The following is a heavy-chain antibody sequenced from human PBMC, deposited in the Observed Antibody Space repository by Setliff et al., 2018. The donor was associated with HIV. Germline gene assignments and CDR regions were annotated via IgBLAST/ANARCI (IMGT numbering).Heavy chain of an antibody. V-gene: IGHV3-74*01. CDR3: AKTREINNFWSGIDY. Sequence: GGSLRLSCAASGFSFSSYWMHWVRQAPGKGLVWVSRINTGGSSTSYADSVKGRFTISRDNSKNTLSLQMNSLRAEDTAVYYCAKTREINNFWSGIDYWGQGTLVTVSS. J-gene: IGHJ4*02. CDR2: INTGGSST. CDR1: GFSFSSYW. D-gene: IGHD3-3*01.